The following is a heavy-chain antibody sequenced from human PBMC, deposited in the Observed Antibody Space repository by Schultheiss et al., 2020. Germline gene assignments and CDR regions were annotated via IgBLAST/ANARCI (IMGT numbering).Heavy chain of an antibody. D-gene: IGHD2-2*01. V-gene: IGHV4-34*01. CDR3: ARGRGYCSSTSCSRGYYYGMDV. Sequence: GSLRLSCAVYGGSFSGYYWSWIRQPPGKGLEWIGEINHSGSTNYNPSLKSRVTISVDTSKNQFSLKLSSVTAADTAVYYCARGRGYCSSTSCSRGYYYGMDVWGQGTTVTVSS. CDR2: INHSGST. J-gene: IGHJ6*02. CDR1: GGSFSGYY.